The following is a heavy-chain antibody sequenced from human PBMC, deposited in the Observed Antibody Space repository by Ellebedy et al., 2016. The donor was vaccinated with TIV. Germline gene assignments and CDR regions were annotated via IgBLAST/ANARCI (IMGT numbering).Heavy chain of an antibody. CDR2: INPSSGST. CDR3: ARVQLWPPSYFDY. Sequence: ASVKVSXXASGYTFTSNYLHWVRQAPGQGLAWMGIINPSSGSTRYAQGTRYAQKFQGRVTMTRDTSTSTVYMELSSLRSEDTAVYYCARVQLWPPSYFDYWGQGTLVTVSS. V-gene: IGHV1-46*01. J-gene: IGHJ4*02. D-gene: IGHD5-18*01. CDR1: GYTFTSNY.